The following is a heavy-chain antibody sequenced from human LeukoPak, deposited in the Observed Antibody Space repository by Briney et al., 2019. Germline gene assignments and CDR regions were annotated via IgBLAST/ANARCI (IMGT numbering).Heavy chain of an antibody. V-gene: IGHV4-59*01. CDR2: IYYSGIT. J-gene: IGHJ5*02. Sequence: SETLSLTCTVSGGSISSYYWSWIRQPPGKGLEWIGYIYYSGITNYNPSLKSRVTISVDTSKNQCSLKLSSVTAADTAVYYCARRVVTATDNWFDPWGQGTLVTVSS. D-gene: IGHD4-23*01. CDR1: GGSISSYY. CDR3: ARRVVTATDNWFDP.